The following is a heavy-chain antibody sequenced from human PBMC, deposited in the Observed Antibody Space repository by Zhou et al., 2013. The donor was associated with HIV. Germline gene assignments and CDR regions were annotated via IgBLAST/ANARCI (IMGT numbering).Heavy chain of an antibody. CDR2: ISAYSGDT. D-gene: IGHD3-16*01. CDR1: GNTFSSFT. CDR3: AGLGTADWYFDL. Sequence: QLQQSGAEVKKPGASVRISCKSNGNTFSSFTIQWVRQAPGQRPEWMGWISAYSGDTRIAQKFQDRVTVSTDTSTNTAYLDLRSLRSEDTAVYYCAGLGTADWYFDLWGRGTLVTVSS. J-gene: IGHJ2*01. V-gene: IGHV1-18*01.